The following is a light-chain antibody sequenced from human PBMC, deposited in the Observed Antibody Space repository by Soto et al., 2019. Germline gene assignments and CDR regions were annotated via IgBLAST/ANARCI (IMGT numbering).Light chain of an antibody. CDR1: QSVRNNY. CDR3: QQYGSTHLT. V-gene: IGKV3-20*01. J-gene: IGKJ4*01. Sequence: EIVLTQSPDTLSLSPGERATLSCRASQSVRNNYLAWYQQEPGQAPRFLIYDASSRATGIPDRFSGSGSGTDFTLTISRLEPEDFAVYYCQQYGSTHLTFGGGTKVDIK. CDR2: DAS.